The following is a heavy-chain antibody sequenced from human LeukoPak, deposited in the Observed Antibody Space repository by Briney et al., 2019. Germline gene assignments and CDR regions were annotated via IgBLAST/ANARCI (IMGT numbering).Heavy chain of an antibody. V-gene: IGHV1-46*01. CDR2: INPSGGST. CDR3: SSCSSTSCTDY. J-gene: IGHJ4*02. D-gene: IGHD2-2*01. Sequence: GASVKVSCKASGYTFTSYYMHWVQQAPGQGLEWMGIINPSGGSTSYAQKFQGRVTMTRDTSTSTVYMELSSLRSEDTAVYYCSSCSSTSCTDYWGQGTLVTVSS. CDR1: GYTFTSYY.